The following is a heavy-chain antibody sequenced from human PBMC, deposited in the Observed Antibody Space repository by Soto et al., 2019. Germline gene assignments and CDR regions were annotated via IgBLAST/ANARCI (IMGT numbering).Heavy chain of an antibody. CDR1: GGSFSGYY. CDR2: INHSGST. CDR3: ARVSARDS. V-gene: IGHV4-34*01. D-gene: IGHD6-6*01. Sequence: QAQLQQWGAGLLKPSETLSLTCAVYGGSFSGYYWSWIRQPPGKGLEWIGEINHSGSTNYNPSLKSRVTISVDTSKNQFSLKLSSVTAADTAVYYCARVSARDSWGQGTLVTVSS. J-gene: IGHJ4*02.